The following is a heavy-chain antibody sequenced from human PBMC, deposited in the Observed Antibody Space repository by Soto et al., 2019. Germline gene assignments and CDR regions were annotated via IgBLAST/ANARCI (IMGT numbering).Heavy chain of an antibody. J-gene: IGHJ4*02. CDR3: AKKPRDWNRFFDY. CDR1: GFTFSTYW. D-gene: IGHD1-1*01. V-gene: IGHV3-74*01. Sequence: GGSLRLSCAASGFTFSTYWMHWVRQAPGKGLVWVSRIKSDGSSTTYADSVKGRFTISRGNSKNTLYLQMNSLRAEDTAVYYCAKKPRDWNRFFDYWGQGTLVTVSS. CDR2: IKSDGSST.